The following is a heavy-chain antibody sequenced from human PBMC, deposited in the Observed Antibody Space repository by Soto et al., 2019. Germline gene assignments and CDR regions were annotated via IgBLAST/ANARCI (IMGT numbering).Heavy chain of an antibody. CDR2: ISYDGSNK. Sequence: GGSLRLSCAASGFTFSSYGMHWVRQAPGKGLEWVAVISYDGSNKYYADSVKGRFTISRDNSKNTLYLQMNSLRAEDTAVYYCAKDHRYYDFWSTFDYWGQGTLVTVSS. CDR3: AKDHRYYDFWSTFDY. J-gene: IGHJ4*02. D-gene: IGHD3-3*01. CDR1: GFTFSSYG. V-gene: IGHV3-30*18.